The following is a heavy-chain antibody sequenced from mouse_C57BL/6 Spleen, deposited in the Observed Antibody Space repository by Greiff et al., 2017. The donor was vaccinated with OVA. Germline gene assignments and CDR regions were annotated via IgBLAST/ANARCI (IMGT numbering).Heavy chain of an antibody. Sequence: DVQLQESGPELVKPGASVKMSCKASGYTFTDYNMHWVKQSHGKSLEWIGYINPNNGGTSYNQKFKGKATLTVNKSSSTAYMELRSLTSEDSAVYYCAREGGYDPLSWFAYWGQGTLVTVSA. D-gene: IGHD2-3*01. J-gene: IGHJ3*01. CDR3: AREGGYDPLSWFAY. V-gene: IGHV1-22*01. CDR1: GYTFTDYN. CDR2: INPNNGGT.